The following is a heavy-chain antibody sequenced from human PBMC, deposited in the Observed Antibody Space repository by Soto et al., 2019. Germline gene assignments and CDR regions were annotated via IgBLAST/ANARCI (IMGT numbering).Heavy chain of an antibody. J-gene: IGHJ6*02. CDR1: GSSISSYY. CDR2: IYYSGST. CDR3: ARGDSSSWGYYYYYGMDV. Sequence: SETLSLTCTVSGSSISSYYWSWIRQPPGKGLEWIGYIYYSGSTNYTPSLKSRVTLSVDTSKNQFSLKLSSVTAADTAVYYLARGDSSSWGYYYYYGMDVWGQGTTVTVSS. V-gene: IGHV4-59*01. D-gene: IGHD6-13*01.